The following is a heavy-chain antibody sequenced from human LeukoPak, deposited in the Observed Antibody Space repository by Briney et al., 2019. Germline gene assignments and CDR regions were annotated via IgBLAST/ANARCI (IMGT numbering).Heavy chain of an antibody. CDR1: GFPFSSYG. V-gene: IGHV3-33*01. CDR2: IWHDGSEK. CDR3: ASSYCGGTLCYDHY. D-gene: IGHD2-21*01. Sequence: QTGGSLRLSCAASGFPFSSYGMHWVRQAPGKGLEWVAVIWHDGSEKYYADSVKGRFTVSRDNSKITLYLQMNSLTAEDTAIYYCASSYCGGTLCYDHYWGHGTLVTVSS. J-gene: IGHJ4*01.